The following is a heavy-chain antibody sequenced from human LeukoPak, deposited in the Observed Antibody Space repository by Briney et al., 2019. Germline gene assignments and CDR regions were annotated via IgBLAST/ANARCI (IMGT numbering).Heavy chain of an antibody. CDR1: GGSISSYY. CDR2: IYYSGST. V-gene: IGHV4-59*01. CDR3: ARSHSVWTSFDD. D-gene: IGHD3/OR15-3a*01. J-gene: IGHJ4*02. Sequence: SETLSLTCTVSGGSISSYYWSWIRQPPGKGPEWIGYIYYSGSTNYIPSLKSRVTISVDTSKNHFTLKLSSVTAADTAVYYCARSHSVWTSFDDWGQGTLVTVSS.